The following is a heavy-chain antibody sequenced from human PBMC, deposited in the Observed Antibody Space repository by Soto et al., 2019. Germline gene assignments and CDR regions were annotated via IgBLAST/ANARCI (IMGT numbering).Heavy chain of an antibody. D-gene: IGHD5-18*01. CDR1: GFTFSTYG. Sequence: QVQLVESGGGVVQPGRSLRLSCAASGFTFSTYGMHWVRQAPGKGLEWVGDIWHDGSKNYYAESVKGRFTISRDNSKNTGYLEMNSLRAEDTAVYYCARDLWVHTAKHLDLWGRGTLVTVSS. CDR3: ARDLWVHTAKHLDL. J-gene: IGHJ2*01. V-gene: IGHV3-33*01. CDR2: IWHDGSKN.